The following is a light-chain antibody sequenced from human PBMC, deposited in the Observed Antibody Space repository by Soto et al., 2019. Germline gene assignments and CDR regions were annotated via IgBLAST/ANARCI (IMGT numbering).Light chain of an antibody. V-gene: IGLV2-14*03. CDR2: DVT. J-gene: IGLJ1*01. CDR3: SSFGSTSRLEV. CDR1: SSDVGGYNY. Sequence: QSVLTQPASVSGSPGQSITISCTGTSSDVGGYNYVSWYQHHPGKAPKLIIYDVTNRPSGVSNPFSGSKSGNTASLTISGLQPEDEADYYCSSFGSTSRLEVFGTGTKVTVL.